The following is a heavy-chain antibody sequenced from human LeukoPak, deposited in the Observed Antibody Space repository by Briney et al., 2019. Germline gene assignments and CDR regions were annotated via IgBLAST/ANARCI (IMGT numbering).Heavy chain of an antibody. CDR1: GGSISSSSYY. Sequence: SETLSLTCTVSGGSISSSSYYWGWIRQPPGKGLEWIGSIHYSGSTYYNPSLKSRVTISVDTSKNQFSLKLSSVTAADTAVYYCARGTTMVTGYFDYWGQGTLVTVSS. J-gene: IGHJ4*02. V-gene: IGHV4-39*01. CDR2: IHYSGST. CDR3: ARGTTMVTGYFDY. D-gene: IGHD5-18*01.